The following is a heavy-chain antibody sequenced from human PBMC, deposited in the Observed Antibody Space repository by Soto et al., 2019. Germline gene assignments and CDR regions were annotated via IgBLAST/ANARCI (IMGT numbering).Heavy chain of an antibody. CDR1: DFTFSNAW. D-gene: IGHD2-21*01. CDR3: TTDVEGAVDAFDL. Sequence: EVQLVESGGSFVKPGGSLRLSCVASDFTFSNAWMSWVRQVPGKGLEWVGRIKNDMDGGTADYAPPVKGRFIISRDDSKKTLYVQMNSLKMEDTGVYYCTTDVEGAVDAFDLWGQGTMVTVSS. CDR2: IKNDMDGGTA. V-gene: IGHV3-15*01. J-gene: IGHJ3*01.